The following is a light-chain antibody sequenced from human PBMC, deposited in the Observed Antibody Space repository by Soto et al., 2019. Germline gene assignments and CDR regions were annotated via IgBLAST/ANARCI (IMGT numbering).Light chain of an antibody. CDR3: SSYEGSSPLDV. J-gene: IGLJ1*01. CDR1: SSDVGGYNY. Sequence: QSVLTQPASVSGSPGQSITISCTGTSSDVGGYNYVSWYQQHPGKAPKLMIYEVSNRPSGVSNRFSGSKSGNTASLTISGLQAEDEADYYCSSYEGSSPLDVFGTGTKVTVL. V-gene: IGLV2-14*01. CDR2: EVS.